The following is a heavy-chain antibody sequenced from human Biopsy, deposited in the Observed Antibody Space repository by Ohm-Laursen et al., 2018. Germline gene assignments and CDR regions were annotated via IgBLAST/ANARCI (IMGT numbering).Heavy chain of an antibody. Sequence: SDTLSLTCNVSGGDINNYYWSWMRQPPGKGLECIGDIYYSVMPNLNPSLQSRVPISVDTSRNQVPLSLSSVTAAETAVYYCARDSGILNYGNFKYYHYYGMDVWGQGTAVTVSS. J-gene: IGHJ6*02. D-gene: IGHD4-11*01. V-gene: IGHV4-59*01. CDR1: GGDINNYY. CDR3: ARDSGILNYGNFKYYHYYGMDV. CDR2: IYYSVMP.